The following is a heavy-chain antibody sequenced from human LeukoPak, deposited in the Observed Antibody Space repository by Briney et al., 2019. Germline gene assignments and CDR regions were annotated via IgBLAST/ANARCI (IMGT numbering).Heavy chain of an antibody. CDR1: GYSISNGYF. CDR3: ARGAYSSGWYWDY. V-gene: IGHV4-61*01. CDR2: IYYSGST. D-gene: IGHD6-19*01. Sequence: PSETLSLTCTVSGYSISNGYFWNWIRQPPGKGLEWIGYIYYSGSTNYNPSLKSRVTISLDTSKNQFSLKLSSVTAADTAVYYCARGAYSSGWYWDYWGLGTLVTVSS. J-gene: IGHJ4*02.